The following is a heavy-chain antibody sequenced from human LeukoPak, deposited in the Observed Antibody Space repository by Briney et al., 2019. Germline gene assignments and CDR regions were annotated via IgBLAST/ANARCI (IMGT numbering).Heavy chain of an antibody. D-gene: IGHD6-19*01. CDR2: IWYDGSQK. J-gene: IGHJ5*02. V-gene: IGHV3-33*01. CDR3: TRLYRSGWYVP. Sequence: GRSLRLSCGASGFTFSSYGMHWVRQAPGKGLEWVAVIWYDGSQKYYADSVKGRFTISRDNSKNVLYLQMNSLRVEDTVMYYCTRLYRSGWYVPWGQGTLVTVSS. CDR1: GFTFSSYG.